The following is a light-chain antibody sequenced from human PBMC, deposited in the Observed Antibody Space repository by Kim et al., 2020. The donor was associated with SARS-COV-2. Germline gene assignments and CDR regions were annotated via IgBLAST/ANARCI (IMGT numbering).Light chain of an antibody. J-gene: IGLJ2*01. CDR2: DVS. CDR1: STDIGGYKY. V-gene: IGLV2-14*03. CDR3: HSYTSIFTLV. Sequence: QSALTQPASVSGSPGQSITISCTGTSTDIGGYKYVYWYQQHPRKAPKLMIYDVSNRPSGVSNLFSGSKSGNTASLTISGLQAEDEADYYCHSYTSIFTLVFGGGTKLTVL.